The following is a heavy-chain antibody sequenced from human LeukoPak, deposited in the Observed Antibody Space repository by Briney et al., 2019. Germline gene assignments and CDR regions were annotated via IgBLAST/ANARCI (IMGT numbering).Heavy chain of an antibody. CDR3: ARGYDSSGYYHYYFDY. D-gene: IGHD3-22*01. Sequence: PGRSLRLSCVVSGFIFSSFGMHWVRQAPGKGLEWVAFISYDGSNKYYADSVKGRFTISRDNSKNTLYLQMNSLRAYDTAVYYCARGYDSSGYYHYYFDYWGQGTLVTVSS. V-gene: IGHV3-30*03. J-gene: IGHJ4*02. CDR2: ISYDGSNK. CDR1: GFIFSSFG.